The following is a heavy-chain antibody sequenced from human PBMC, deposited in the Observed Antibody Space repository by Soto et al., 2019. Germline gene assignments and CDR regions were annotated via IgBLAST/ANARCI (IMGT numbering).Heavy chain of an antibody. V-gene: IGHV3-30-3*01. CDR1: GFTFSSYA. CDR3: ARARVPTVASYFDY. J-gene: IGHJ4*02. D-gene: IGHD4-17*01. CDR2: ISYDGSNK. Sequence: GGSLRLSCAASGFTFSSYAMHWVRQAPGKGLEWVAVISYDGSNKYYADSVKGRFTISRDNSKNTLYLQMNSLRAEDTAVYYCARARVPTVASYFDYWGQGILVTVSS.